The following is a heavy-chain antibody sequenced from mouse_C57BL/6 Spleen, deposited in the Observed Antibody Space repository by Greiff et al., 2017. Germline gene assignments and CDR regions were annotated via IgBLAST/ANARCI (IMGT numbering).Heavy chain of an antibody. CDR2: ISSGGDYI. CDR3: TRGDYFDY. Sequence: VQLKESGEGLVKPGGSLKLSCAASGFTFSSYAMSWVRQTPEKRLEWVAYISSGGDYIYYADTVKGRYTISRDNARNTLYLQMNSLKSEDTAMYYCTRGDYFDYWGKGTTLTVSS. J-gene: IGHJ2*01. CDR1: GFTFSSYA. V-gene: IGHV5-9-1*02.